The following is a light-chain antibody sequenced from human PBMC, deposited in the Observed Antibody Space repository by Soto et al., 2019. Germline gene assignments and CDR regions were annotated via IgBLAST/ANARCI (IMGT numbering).Light chain of an antibody. CDR3: QQFQSSLRT. CDR1: ESLSPHS. CDR2: GPS. J-gene: IGKJ1*01. V-gene: IGKV3-20*01. Sequence: EIVITQSPSNLSVSPLEGATLSVRASESLSPHSIAWYQQNPGQAPRLLIYGPSGRATGIPDRISGSGSGTDFTLTISGLEPEDFAMYYCQQFQSSLRTFGQGTKVDIK.